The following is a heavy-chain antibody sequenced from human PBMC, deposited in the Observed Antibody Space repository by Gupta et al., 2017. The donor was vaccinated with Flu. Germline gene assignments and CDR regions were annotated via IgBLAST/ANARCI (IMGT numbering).Heavy chain of an antibody. Sequence: QVQLVQSGAEVKTPSGYTLTVFYMHWVRPAPGQGLAWMGWINPNSGGTNYAQKVQGRVTMTRDTSISTAYMELSRLRSDDTAVYYCARDFSGCPPDNQLLYCIPGKTPIGFDYWGQGTLVTVSS. CDR2: INPNSGGT. CDR1: GYTLTVFY. D-gene: IGHD2-2*02. J-gene: IGHJ4*02. V-gene: IGHV1-2*02. CDR3: ARDFSGCPPDNQLLYCIPGKTPIGFDY.